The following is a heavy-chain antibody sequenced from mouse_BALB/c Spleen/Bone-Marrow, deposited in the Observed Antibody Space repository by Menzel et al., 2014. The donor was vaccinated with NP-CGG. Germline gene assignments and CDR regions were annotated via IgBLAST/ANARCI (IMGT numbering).Heavy chain of an antibody. D-gene: IGHD2-1*01. Sequence: QVQLQQSGPGLVAPSQSLSITCTVSGFSLTSYGVHWVRQPPGKGLEWLGVIWAGGSTNYNSALMSRLSISKDSSKSQVFLKMNSLQTDDTAMYYRARDENYYGNYGTMDYWGQGTSVTVSS. CDR3: ARDENYYGNYGTMDY. V-gene: IGHV2-9*02. J-gene: IGHJ4*01. CDR2: IWAGGST. CDR1: GFSLTSYG.